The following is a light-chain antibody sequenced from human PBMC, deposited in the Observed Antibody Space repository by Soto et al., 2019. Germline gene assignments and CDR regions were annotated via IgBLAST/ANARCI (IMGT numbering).Light chain of an antibody. V-gene: IGKV3D-15*01. Sequence: EIVVTQSPDTLSVSPGERAALSCRTSQSVGSHLAWYQQKPGQVPRLLIYGSSNRATGIPVRFSGSGSGTEFTLTISSLQSEDFSVYYCHHYSSWPPYTFGQGTKVDIK. CDR2: GSS. CDR1: QSVGSH. J-gene: IGKJ2*01. CDR3: HHYSSWPPYT.